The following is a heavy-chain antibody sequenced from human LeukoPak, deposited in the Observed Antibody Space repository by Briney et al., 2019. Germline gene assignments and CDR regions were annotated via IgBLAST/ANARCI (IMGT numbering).Heavy chain of an antibody. V-gene: IGHV4-38-2*02. D-gene: IGHD3-22*01. CDR2: IYHSGST. J-gene: IGHJ4*02. Sequence: SETLSLTCTVSGYSISSGYYWGWIRQPPGKGLEWIGSIYHSGSTYYNPSLKSRVTISVDTSKNQFSLKLSSVTAADTAVYYCARGDYYDSSDYQSPSFDYWGQGTLVTVSS. CDR1: GYSISSGYY. CDR3: ARGDYYDSSDYQSPSFDY.